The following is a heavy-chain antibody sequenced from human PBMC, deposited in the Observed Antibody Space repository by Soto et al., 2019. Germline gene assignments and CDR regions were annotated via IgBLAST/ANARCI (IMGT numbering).Heavy chain of an antibody. CDR3: ARDRGYDAHDYYYNAMDV. J-gene: IGHJ6*02. CDR1: GFTFRTYT. Sequence: GSLRLSCISSGFTFRTYTMNWVRQAPGKGLEWVPGIRGFSPYTFYAESVKGRFTISRDNAKNSLYLQMNSLRAEDTAVYYCARDRGYDAHDYYYNAMDVWGQGTTVTVSS. CDR2: IRGFSPYT. V-gene: IGHV3-21*01. D-gene: IGHD2-15*01.